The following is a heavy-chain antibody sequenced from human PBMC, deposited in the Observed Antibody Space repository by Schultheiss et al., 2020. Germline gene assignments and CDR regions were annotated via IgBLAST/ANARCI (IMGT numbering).Heavy chain of an antibody. J-gene: IGHJ4*02. V-gene: IGHV3-21*01. CDR1: GFTFSSYA. Sequence: GESLKISCAASGFTFSSYAMSWVRQAPGKGLEWVSSISSSSSYIYYADSVKGRFTISRDNAKNSLYLQMNSLRAEDTAVYYCAKVRFAEPSYWGQGTLVTVSS. CDR3: AKVRFAEPSY. D-gene: IGHD3-10*01. CDR2: ISSSSSYI.